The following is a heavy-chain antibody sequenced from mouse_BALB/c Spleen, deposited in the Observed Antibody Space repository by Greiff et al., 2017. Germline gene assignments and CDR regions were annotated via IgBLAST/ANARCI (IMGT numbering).Heavy chain of an antibody. CDR3: AREGGLYYAMDY. D-gene: IGHD1-1*02. J-gene: IGHJ4*01. CDR2: IYPYNGGT. CDR1: GYTFTDYN. Sequence: EVQLQQSGPELVKPGASVKISCKASGYTFTDYNMHWVKQSHGKSLEWIGYIYPYNGGTGYNQKFKSKATLTVDNSSSTAYMELRSLTSEDSAVYYCAREGGLYYAMDYWGQGTSVTVSS. V-gene: IGHV1S29*02.